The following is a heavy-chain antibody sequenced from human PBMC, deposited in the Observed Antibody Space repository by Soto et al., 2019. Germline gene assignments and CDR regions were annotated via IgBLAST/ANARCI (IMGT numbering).Heavy chain of an antibody. CDR1: GYTFTSYG. V-gene: IGHV1-18*01. J-gene: IGHJ5*02. D-gene: IGHD6-13*01. CDR3: ARKAAWAGIEAAGTGNWFDP. Sequence: GASVKVSCKASGYTFTSYGISWVRQAPGQGLEWMGWISAYNGNTNYAQKLQGRVTMTTDTSTSTAYMELRSLRSDDTAVYYCARKAAWAGIEAAGTGNWFDPWGQGTLVTVSS. CDR2: ISAYNGNT.